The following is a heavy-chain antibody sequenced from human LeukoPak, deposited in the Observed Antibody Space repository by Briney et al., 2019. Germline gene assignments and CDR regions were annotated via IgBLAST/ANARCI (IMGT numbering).Heavy chain of an antibody. CDR1: GGTFSSYA. Sequence: ASVKVSCKASGGTFSSYAISWVRQAPGQGLEWMGGIIPIFGTANYAQKFQGRVTITTDESTSTAYMELSSLRSEDTAVYYCARDRVAYCSSTSCFNWFDPWGQGTLVTVSS. J-gene: IGHJ5*02. CDR3: ARDRVAYCSSTSCFNWFDP. D-gene: IGHD2-2*01. CDR2: IIPIFGTA. V-gene: IGHV1-69*05.